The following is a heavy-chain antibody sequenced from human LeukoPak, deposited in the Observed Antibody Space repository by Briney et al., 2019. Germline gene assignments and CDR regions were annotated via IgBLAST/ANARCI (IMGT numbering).Heavy chain of an antibody. Sequence: GGSLRLSCAASGLTFPRYAFAWVRQAPGRGLQWVSGISGSGRDTFYSDSVKGRFTVSRDNSKNTHYLQMSSPTAEDTAVYYCAKWGDFWTGLNNWYFELWGRGTLVTVSS. CDR2: ISGSGRDT. D-gene: IGHD3/OR15-3a*01. V-gene: IGHV3-23*01. CDR1: GLTFPRYA. CDR3: AKWGDFWTGLNNWYFEL. J-gene: IGHJ2*01.